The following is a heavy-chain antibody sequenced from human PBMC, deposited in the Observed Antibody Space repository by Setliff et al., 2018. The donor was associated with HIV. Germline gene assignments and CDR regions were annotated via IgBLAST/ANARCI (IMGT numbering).Heavy chain of an antibody. V-gene: IGHV4-38-2*01. D-gene: IGHD6-13*01. CDR1: GYSISSGYY. J-gene: IGHJ6*03. Sequence: PSETLSLTCAVSGYSISSGYYWGWIRQPPGKGLEWIGSIYHSGSTYYNPSLKSRVTTSVDTSKNQFSLRLSSVTAADTAVYYCVRVSCSSWYSIPRNYYYSMDVWGEGTTVTVSS. CDR2: IYHSGST. CDR3: VRVSCSSWYSIPRNYYYSMDV.